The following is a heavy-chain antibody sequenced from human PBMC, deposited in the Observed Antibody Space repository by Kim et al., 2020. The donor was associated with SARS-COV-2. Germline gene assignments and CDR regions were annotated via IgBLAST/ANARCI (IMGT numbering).Heavy chain of an antibody. CDR1: GISVTNNC. CDR3: ARDYWGSVDH. D-gene: IGHD7-27*01. V-gene: IGHV4-59*02. J-gene: IGHJ4*02. Sequence: SETLSLTCTLSGISVTNNCWTWLRLPPEKGLEWIGYICASGRTNYNPSFKSRLTMSVDTSTNQFSLKLRSVTAADTAVYYCARDYWGSVDHWGRGTLVTV. CDR2: ICASGRT.